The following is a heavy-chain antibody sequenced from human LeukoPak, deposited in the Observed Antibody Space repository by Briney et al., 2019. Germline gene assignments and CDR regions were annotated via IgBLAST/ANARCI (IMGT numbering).Heavy chain of an antibody. CDR2: ISYDGSNK. J-gene: IGHJ4*02. D-gene: IGHD1-26*01. CDR3: AREGATTSLDY. V-gene: IGHV3-30-3*01. CDR1: GFTFSSYA. Sequence: GGSLRLSCAASGFTFSSYAMHWVRQAPGKGLEWVAVISYDGSNKYYADSVKGRFTISRDNSKNTLYLQMNSLRAEDTAVYYCAREGATTSLDYWGPGTLVTVSS.